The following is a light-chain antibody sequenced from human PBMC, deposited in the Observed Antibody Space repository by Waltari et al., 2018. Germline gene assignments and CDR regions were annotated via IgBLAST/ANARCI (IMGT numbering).Light chain of an antibody. J-gene: IGKJ3*01. V-gene: IGKV4-1*01. CDR2: WES. Sequence: DIVITHSPDSLAVSLGDTATINCKSSQSILYSPDKVNYLAWYQKKPGQPPRLLIYWESTRASGVPDRFSGAGSGTDFNFTISSLQAEDVAVYYCQQYYSSPLTFGPGTKVDIK. CDR1: QSILYSPDKVNY. CDR3: QQYYSSPLT.